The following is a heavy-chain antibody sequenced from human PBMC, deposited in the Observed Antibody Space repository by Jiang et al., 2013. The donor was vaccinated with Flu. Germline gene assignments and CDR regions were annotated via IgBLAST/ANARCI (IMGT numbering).Heavy chain of an antibody. CDR2: IYHSGSA. J-gene: IGHJ4*02. D-gene: IGHD6-13*01. CDR3: ARGGIAAAGKTIGLDY. CDR1: GGSIISSNW. V-gene: IGHV4-4*02. Sequence: GLVKPSGTLSLTCAVSGGSIISSNWWYWVRQPPGKGLEWIGEIYHSGSANYNPSLKSRVTISVDKSKNQFSLKVNSVTAADTAVYYCARGGIAAAGKTIGLDYWGQGTLVTVSS.